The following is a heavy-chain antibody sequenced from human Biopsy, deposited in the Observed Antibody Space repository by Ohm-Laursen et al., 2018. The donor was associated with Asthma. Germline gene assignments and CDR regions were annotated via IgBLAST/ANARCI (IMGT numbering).Heavy chain of an antibody. CDR3: ARGKKSPGDRWFDP. CDR1: GYTFIGYH. D-gene: IGHD7-27*01. V-gene: IGHV1-2*06. Sequence: ASVKVSCKTSGYTFIGYHIHWVRQAPGQGLEWMGRINPNSGGTNYAQKFQGRVTMTSDTSISTAYMVLSRLRSDDTALYYCARGKKSPGDRWFDPWGQGTLVTVSS. J-gene: IGHJ5*02. CDR2: INPNSGGT.